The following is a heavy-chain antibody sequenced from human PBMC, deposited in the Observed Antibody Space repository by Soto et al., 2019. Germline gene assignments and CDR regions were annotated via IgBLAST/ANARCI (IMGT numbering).Heavy chain of an antibody. J-gene: IGHJ4*01. CDR2: IKIKSDGGTT. CDR1: GFTFSSAW. Sequence: EVQLVESGGDLVKPGVSLRLSCAASGFTFSSAWINWVRQAPGKGLEWVGRIKIKSDGGTTDFAAPVKGRFAISRDDSRDMVYMQKDSLQTEDSGVYFCTTASLFTVILVRVDFWGHGTLVTVSS. V-gene: IGHV3-15*07. D-gene: IGHD2-21*01. CDR3: TTASLFTVILVRVDF.